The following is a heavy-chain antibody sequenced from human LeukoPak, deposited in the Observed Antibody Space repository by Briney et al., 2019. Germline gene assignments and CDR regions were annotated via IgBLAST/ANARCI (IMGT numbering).Heavy chain of an antibody. Sequence: ETLSLTCAVYGGSFSGYYWSWIRQAPGKGLEWVSSISSSSSYIYYADSVKGRFTISRDNAKNSLYLQMNSLRAEDTAVYYCARDWESSFDYWGQGTLVTVSS. J-gene: IGHJ4*02. CDR3: ARDWESSFDY. D-gene: IGHD1-26*01. CDR1: GGSFSGYY. CDR2: ISSSSSYI. V-gene: IGHV3-21*01.